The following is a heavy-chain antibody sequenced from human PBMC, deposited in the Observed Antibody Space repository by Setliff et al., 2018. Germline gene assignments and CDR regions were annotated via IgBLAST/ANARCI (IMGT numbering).Heavy chain of an antibody. CDR1: GGTFGSSA. J-gene: IGHJ4*02. CDR2: IIPFFGNT. D-gene: IGHD5-18*01. V-gene: IGHV1-69*13. CDR3: ARGYSYGYDSGYYFDY. Sequence: SVKVSCKVSGGTFGSSAFTWVRQAPGPGLEYMGGIIPFFGNTNYAQKFQGRVTITADESTSTAYMELSSLRSEDTAVYYCARGYSYGYDSGYYFDYWGQGTLVTVSS.